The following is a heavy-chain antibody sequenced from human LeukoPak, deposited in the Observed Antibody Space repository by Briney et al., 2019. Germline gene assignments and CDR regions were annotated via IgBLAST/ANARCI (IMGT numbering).Heavy chain of an antibody. CDR2: IYYSGST. CDR3: ARVRSIADIVGPTGYYFDY. D-gene: IGHD2-21*01. V-gene: IGHV4-59*08. Sequence: SETLSLTCTVSGVSISSYYWSWIRQPPGKGLEWLGYIYYSGSTNYNPSLKSRVTISVDTSKNQFSLKLRSVTAADTAVYYCARVRSIADIVGPTGYYFDYWGQGTLVTGSS. CDR1: GVSISSYY. J-gene: IGHJ4*02.